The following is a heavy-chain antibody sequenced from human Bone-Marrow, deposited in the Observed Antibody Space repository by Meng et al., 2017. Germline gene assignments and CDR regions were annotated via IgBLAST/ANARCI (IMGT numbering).Heavy chain of an antibody. CDR3: AREVLAYSSSYMDV. J-gene: IGHJ6*02. Sequence: GSLRLSCTVSGGSISSYYWSWIRQPAGKGREWIGRIYTSGSTNYNPSLKRRVTMSVDTSKNQFSLKLSSVTAADTAVYYCAREVLAYSSSYMDVWGQGTTVTVSS. CDR2: IYTSGST. CDR1: GGSISSYY. V-gene: IGHV4-4*07. D-gene: IGHD6-13*01.